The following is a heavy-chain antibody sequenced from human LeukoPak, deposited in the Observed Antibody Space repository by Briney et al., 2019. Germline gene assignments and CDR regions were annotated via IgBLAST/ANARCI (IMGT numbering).Heavy chain of an antibody. CDR1: GGTFSSYA. J-gene: IGHJ6*02. D-gene: IGHD6-13*01. CDR2: IIPIFGTA. CDR3: ARGQRYSSSWFGMDV. V-gene: IGHV1-69*13. Sequence: ASVKVSCKACGGTFSSYAISWVRQAPGQGLDWLGGIIPIFGTANYAQKFQGRVTITADESTTTAYMELSSLRSEDTAVYYCARGQRYSSSWFGMDVWGQGTTVTVSS.